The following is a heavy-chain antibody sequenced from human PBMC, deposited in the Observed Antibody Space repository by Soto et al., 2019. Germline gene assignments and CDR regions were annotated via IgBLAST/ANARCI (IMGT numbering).Heavy chain of an antibody. D-gene: IGHD1-7*01. J-gene: IGHJ6*02. CDR2: IYHSGST. Sequence: SETLSLTCAVSGGSISSSNWWSWVRQPPGKGLERIGEIYHSGSTNYNPSLKSRVTISVDKSKNQFSLKLSSVTAADTAVYYCARDGTGTILYYYYYGMDVWGQGTTVTVSS. V-gene: IGHV4-4*02. CDR1: GGSISSSNW. CDR3: ARDGTGTILYYYYYGMDV.